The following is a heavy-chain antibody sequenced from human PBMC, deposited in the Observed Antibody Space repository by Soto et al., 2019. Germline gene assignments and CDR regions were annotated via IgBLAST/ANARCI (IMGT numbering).Heavy chain of an antibody. CDR2: INPNSGGT. J-gene: IGHJ5*02. D-gene: IGHD3-22*01. Sequence: ASVKVSCKASGYTFTGYYMHWVRQAPGQGLEWMGWINPNSGGTNYAQKFQGWVTMTRDTSISTAYMELSRLRSDDTAVYYCARDPTYYYDSSGYYLRNNWFDPWGQGTLVTVSS. CDR1: GYTFTGYY. CDR3: ARDPTYYYDSSGYYLRNNWFDP. V-gene: IGHV1-2*04.